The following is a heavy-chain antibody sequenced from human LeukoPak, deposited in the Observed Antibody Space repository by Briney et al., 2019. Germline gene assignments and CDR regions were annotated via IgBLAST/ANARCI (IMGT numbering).Heavy chain of an antibody. V-gene: IGHV3-30-3*01. J-gene: IGHJ4*02. D-gene: IGHD3-16*01. Sequence: GGPLRLSCAASGFTLSTYAMHWVRQAPGKGLEWVAVISYDGTDTYYADSVKGRFTISRDTSKNSLYLQMNSLRPEDTAVFYCARIRGGPIDYWGQGTLVTVSS. CDR3: ARIRGGPIDY. CDR2: ISYDGTDT. CDR1: GFTLSTYA.